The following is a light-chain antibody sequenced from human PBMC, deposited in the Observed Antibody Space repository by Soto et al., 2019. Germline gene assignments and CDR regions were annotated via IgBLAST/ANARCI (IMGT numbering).Light chain of an antibody. J-gene: IGKJ1*01. V-gene: IGKV1-6*01. CDR2: AAS. CDR3: LQDYNTPWT. CDR1: QGIRND. Sequence: AIQMTQSPSSLSASVGDRVTITCRASQGIRNDLGWYQLKPGKAPKLLIYAASSLQSGVPSRFSGSGSGTDFTLTISSLQPEDFATYYCLQDYNTPWTFGQGTKVEIE.